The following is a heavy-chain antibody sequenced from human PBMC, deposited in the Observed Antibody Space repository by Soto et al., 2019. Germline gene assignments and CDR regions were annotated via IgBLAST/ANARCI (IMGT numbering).Heavy chain of an antibody. J-gene: IGHJ1*01. CDR3: ARAGLDAGDAEYFQH. CDR2: IYYSGST. CDR1: GGSISSYY. Sequence: SETLSLTCTVSGGSISSYYWSWIRQPPGKGLEWIGYIYYSGSTNYNPSLKSRVTISVDTSKNQFSLKLSSVTAADTAVYYCARAGLDAGDAEYFQHRGQGTLVTVSS. D-gene: IGHD4-17*01. V-gene: IGHV4-59*01.